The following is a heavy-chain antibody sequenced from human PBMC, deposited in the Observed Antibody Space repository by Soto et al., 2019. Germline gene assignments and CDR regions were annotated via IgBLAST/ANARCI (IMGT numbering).Heavy chain of an antibody. CDR3: EGGKHYFDY. CDR2: IKQDGSEK. CDR1: GFTFSSYW. Sequence: GESLKISCAASGFTFSSYWMSWVRQAPGKGLEWVANIKQDGSEKYYVDSVKGRFTISRDNAKNSLYLQMNSLRAEDTAVYYCEGGKHYFDYWGQGTLVTVSS. J-gene: IGHJ4*02. V-gene: IGHV3-7*04.